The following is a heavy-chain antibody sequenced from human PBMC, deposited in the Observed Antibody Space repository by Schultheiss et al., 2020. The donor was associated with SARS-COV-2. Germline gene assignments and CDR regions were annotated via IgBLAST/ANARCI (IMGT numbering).Heavy chain of an antibody. J-gene: IGHJ3*02. CDR3: ARDKDSGYDLALDAFDI. V-gene: IGHV3-21*01. Sequence: GESLKISCAASGFTFSSYSMNWVRQAPGKGLECVSSISSSSSYIYYADSVKGRFTISRDNAKNSLYLQMNSLRAEDTAVYYCARDKDSGYDLALDAFDIWGQGTMVTVSS. D-gene: IGHD5-12*01. CDR1: GFTFSSYS. CDR2: ISSSSSYI.